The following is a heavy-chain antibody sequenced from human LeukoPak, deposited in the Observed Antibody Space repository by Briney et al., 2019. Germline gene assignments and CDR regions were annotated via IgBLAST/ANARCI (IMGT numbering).Heavy chain of an antibody. J-gene: IGHJ4*02. Sequence: GGSLRLSCAASGLPFSSYWMSCVRQAPGKGLEWVANIKQDGSEKYYVDSVKGRFTISRDNAKNSLYLQMNSLRAEDTAVYYCARDDVEMATIDYWGQGTLVTVSS. CDR1: GLPFSSYW. CDR2: IKQDGSEK. V-gene: IGHV3-7*05. CDR3: ARDDVEMATIDY. D-gene: IGHD5-24*01.